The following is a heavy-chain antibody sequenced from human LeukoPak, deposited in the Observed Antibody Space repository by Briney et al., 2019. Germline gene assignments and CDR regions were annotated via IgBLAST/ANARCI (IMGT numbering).Heavy chain of an antibody. V-gene: IGHV1-2*02. Sequence: ASVKVSCRASGYTFTGYYMHWVRQAPGQGLEWMGWINPNSGGTNYAQKFQGRVTMTRDTSISTAYMELSRLRSDDTAVYYCARGGVLAAHQSRDYYYYGMDVWGQGTTVTVSS. D-gene: IGHD2-15*01. CDR3: ARGGVLAAHQSRDYYYYGMDV. J-gene: IGHJ6*02. CDR1: GYTFTGYY. CDR2: INPNSGGT.